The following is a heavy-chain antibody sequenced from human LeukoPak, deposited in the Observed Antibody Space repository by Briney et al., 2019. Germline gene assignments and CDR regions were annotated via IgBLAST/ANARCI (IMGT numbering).Heavy chain of an antibody. V-gene: IGHV1-3*01. CDR1: GYTFTTFA. D-gene: IGHD1-1*01. J-gene: IGHJ5*02. Sequence: GASVKVSCNASGYTFTTFAIHWVRQVPGQSLEWMGWINAGNGNTKYSQNFQGRVTITRDTSASTAYMELSSLTSEDTAVYYCARDSRTISNWFDTWGQGTPVTVSS. CDR2: INAGNGNT. CDR3: ARDSRTISNWFDT.